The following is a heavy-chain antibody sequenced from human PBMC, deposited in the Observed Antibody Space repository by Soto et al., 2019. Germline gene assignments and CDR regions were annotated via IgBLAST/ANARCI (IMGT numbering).Heavy chain of an antibody. Sequence: RGESLKISCKGSGYNFSTYWIACVRQMPGKGLEWMGIIYPDDSDTRYSPSIKGQVTMSADKSISTAYLQWSSLKASDTALYYCARKQSAVVTAPSVHWGQGTLVTVSS. CDR2: IYPDDSDT. CDR1: GYNFSTYW. V-gene: IGHV5-51*01. D-gene: IGHD5-18*01. J-gene: IGHJ4*02. CDR3: ARKQSAVVTAPSVH.